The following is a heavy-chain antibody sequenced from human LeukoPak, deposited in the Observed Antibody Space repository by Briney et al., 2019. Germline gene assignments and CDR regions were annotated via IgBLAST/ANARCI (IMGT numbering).Heavy chain of an antibody. CDR1: GFTFSSYE. CDR2: ISSSGSTI. V-gene: IGHV3-48*03. Sequence: PGGSLRLSCAASGFTFSSYEMNWVRQAPGKGLEWVSYISSSGSTIYYADSVKGRFTISRDNAKNSLYLQMNSLRAEDTAVYYCARDHFYDSSGPNAFDIWGQGTMVTVSS. D-gene: IGHD3-22*01. J-gene: IGHJ3*02. CDR3: ARDHFYDSSGPNAFDI.